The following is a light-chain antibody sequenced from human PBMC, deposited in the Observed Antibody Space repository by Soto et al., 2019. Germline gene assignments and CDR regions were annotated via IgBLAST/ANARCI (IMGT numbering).Light chain of an antibody. J-gene: IGKJ4*01. CDR3: QKYNSAQLT. CDR2: GAS. CDR1: QGIANS. Sequence: DIPMTQSPSSLSASVGDRVTITCRASQGIANSLAWYQQKPGKVPKLLIYGASTLQSGVPTRFSGSASGAGFALTTSSLQPEDVATYYCQKYNSAQLTFGGGTKVE. V-gene: IGKV1-27*01.